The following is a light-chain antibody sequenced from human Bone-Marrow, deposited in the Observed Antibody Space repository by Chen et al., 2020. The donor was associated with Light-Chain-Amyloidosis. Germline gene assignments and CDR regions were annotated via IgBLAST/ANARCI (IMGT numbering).Light chain of an antibody. CDR2: GSS. Sequence: EIVLTQSPGTLSLSPGEGANLSCRASQTISSNYLTWYQQKFGQAPRLLIYGSSSRATGIPDRFTGSGSGTDCTLTINRLEPEDFAMYYCQQYGTSPLTFGGGIKVEIK. CDR1: QTISSNY. CDR3: QQYGTSPLT. V-gene: IGKV3-20*01. J-gene: IGKJ4*01.